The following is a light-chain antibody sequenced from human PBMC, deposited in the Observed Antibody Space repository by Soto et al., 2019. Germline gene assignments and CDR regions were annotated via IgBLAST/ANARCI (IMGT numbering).Light chain of an antibody. CDR3: QQYKNWPR. J-gene: IGKJ5*01. V-gene: IGKV3-15*01. CDR1: HSVNSH. CDR2: GAS. Sequence: MMMTQSPATLSVTPGERVTLSCRTSHSVNSHVAWYQQKPGQAPRLLLYGASTRATGIPVRFSGSGFGTEFTLTISSLQSEDFAVYYCQQYKNWPRFGQGTLLEIK.